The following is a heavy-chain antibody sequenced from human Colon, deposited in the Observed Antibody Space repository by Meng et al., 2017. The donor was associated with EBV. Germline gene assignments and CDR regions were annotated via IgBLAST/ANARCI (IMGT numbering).Heavy chain of an antibody. CDR3: ARDGPNWAPDF. D-gene: IGHD7-27*01. J-gene: IGHJ4*02. V-gene: IGHV3-30-3*01. CDR1: GFTFRSHA. Sequence: SGWGVVQPGRSLRISCAASGFTFRSHAMHWVRQSPGEGLEWVAVISSDGSKEYYADSVKGRFTISRDNSKNPLYLQMNSLKAEDTAVYYCARDGPNWAPDFWGQGTLV. CDR2: ISSDGSKE.